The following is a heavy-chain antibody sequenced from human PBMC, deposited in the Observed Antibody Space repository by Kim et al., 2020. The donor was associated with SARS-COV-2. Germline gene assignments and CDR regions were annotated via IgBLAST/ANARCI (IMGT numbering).Heavy chain of an antibody. D-gene: IGHD2-15*01. CDR3: AKDLGNSIVVVVAATVFDY. V-gene: IGHV3-9*01. Sequence: KGRFTISRDNAKNSLYLQMDNLRAEDTALYYCAKDLGNSIVVVVAATVFDYWGQGTLVTVSS. J-gene: IGHJ4*02.